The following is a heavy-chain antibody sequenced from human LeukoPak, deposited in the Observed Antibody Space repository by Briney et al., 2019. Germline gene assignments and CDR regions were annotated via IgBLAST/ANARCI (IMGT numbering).Heavy chain of an antibody. CDR1: GITFSSSA. J-gene: IGHJ5*02. CDR3: AKAAANWFGP. D-gene: IGHD6-25*01. CDR2: ITATGANT. Sequence: PGGSLRLSCAPSGITFSSSAMSWVRLGPRKGLEWVSSITATGANTFYADSVKGRFTISRDNSRDTLYLQMNSLRAEDTAVYYCAKAAANWFGPWGQGTLVTVSS. V-gene: IGHV3-23*01.